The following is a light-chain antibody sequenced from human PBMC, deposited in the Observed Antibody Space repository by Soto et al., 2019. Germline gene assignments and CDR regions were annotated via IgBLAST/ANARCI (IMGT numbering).Light chain of an antibody. CDR3: QQSNSYWT. CDR1: QSISSW. V-gene: IGKV1-5*01. Sequence: DIQMTQYPSTLSSSVGDRVTITCRASQSISSWLAWYQQKPGKAPKLLIYDASSLESGVPSRFSGSGSGTEFTLTIISLQPDDFATYYCQQSNSYWTFGQGTKVDIK. CDR2: DAS. J-gene: IGKJ1*01.